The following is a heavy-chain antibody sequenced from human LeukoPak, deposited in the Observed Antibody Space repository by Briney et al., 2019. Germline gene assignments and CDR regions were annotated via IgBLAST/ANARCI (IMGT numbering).Heavy chain of an antibody. CDR1: GFTFSSYW. J-gene: IGHJ4*02. Sequence: PGGSLRLSCAVSGFTFSSYWMHWVRQTPGKGLEWVSRIDTGGTITNYADSVKGRFTISRDNAKNSLYLQMNSLRAEDTAVYYCASPGVGSGWAFDYWGQGTLVTVSS. D-gene: IGHD6-19*01. CDR2: IDTGGTIT. V-gene: IGHV3-74*01. CDR3: ASPGVGSGWAFDY.